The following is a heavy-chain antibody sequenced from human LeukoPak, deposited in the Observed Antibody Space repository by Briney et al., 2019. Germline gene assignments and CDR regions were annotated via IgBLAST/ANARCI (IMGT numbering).Heavy chain of an antibody. CDR3: ALGYCGGGSCYAREYFQH. Sequence: SQTLSLTCTVSGGSISSGGYYWTWIRQHPGKGLEWIGYIYYSGSTYYHTSLKSRVTISVDTSKNQFSLRLSSVTAAETAVYYCALGYCGGGSCYAREYFQHWGQGTLVTVSS. CDR2: IYYSGST. CDR1: GGSISSGGYY. V-gene: IGHV4-31*03. J-gene: IGHJ1*01. D-gene: IGHD2-15*01.